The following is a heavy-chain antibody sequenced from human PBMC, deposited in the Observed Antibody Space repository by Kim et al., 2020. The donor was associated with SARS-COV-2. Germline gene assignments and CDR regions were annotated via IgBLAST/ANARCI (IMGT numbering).Heavy chain of an antibody. J-gene: IGHJ5*02. V-gene: IGHV1-3*01. Sequence: ASVKVSCKASGYTFNSYVIYWVRQAPGQRLEWMGWINAGNGNTKYSQKFQGRVTITRDTSATTAYMELSSLNSEDTAVYYCARAYCTGGACSYYFDPWGQGTLVTVSS. D-gene: IGHD2-8*02. CDR2: INAGNGNT. CDR3: ARAYCTGGACSYYFDP. CDR1: GYTFNSYV.